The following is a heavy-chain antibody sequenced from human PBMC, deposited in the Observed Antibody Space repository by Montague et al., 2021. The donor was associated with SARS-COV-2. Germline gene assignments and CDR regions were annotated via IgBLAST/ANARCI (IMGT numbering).Heavy chain of an antibody. CDR2: LSDSGNT. J-gene: IGHJ5*02. D-gene: IGHD1-7*01. Sequence: SETLSLTCTVYGGSISGSSYYWGCMRQPPGKGWVGVANLSDSGNTYYNPSLKSRISVAADTPQCQFYLKLSTVTAADVDVYYCARNQGFHWNYPYNWFGPWGQGTLVTVSS. V-gene: IGHV4-39*01. CDR3: ARNQGFHWNYPYNWFGP. CDR1: GGSISGSSYY.